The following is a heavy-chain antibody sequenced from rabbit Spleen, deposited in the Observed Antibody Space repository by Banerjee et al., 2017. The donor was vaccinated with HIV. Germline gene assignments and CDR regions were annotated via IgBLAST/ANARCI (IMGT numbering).Heavy chain of an antibody. J-gene: IGHJ4*01. D-gene: IGHD6-1*01. CDR1: GFDLSSGYY. CDR2: IDTSDGDT. V-gene: IGHV1S45*01. CDR3: ARDDGSYDYIDVYFKL. Sequence: QEQLVESGGGLVQPEGSLTLTCTASGFDLSSGYYMCWVRQAPGKGPEWIACIDTSDGDTDYANWPKGRFTISKASSTTVTLQMTSLTAADTAAYFCARDDGSYDYIDVYFKLWGQGTLVTVS.